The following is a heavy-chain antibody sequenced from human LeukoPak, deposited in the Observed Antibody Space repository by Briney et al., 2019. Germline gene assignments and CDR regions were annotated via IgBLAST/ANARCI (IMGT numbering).Heavy chain of an antibody. CDR3: ARLRGYSYVLDY. Sequence: ASVKVPCKASGYTFTGYYMHWVRQAPGQGLEWMGWINPNSGGTNYAQKFQGRVTMTRDTSISTAYMELSRLRSDDTAVYYCARLRGYSYVLDYWGQGTLVTVSS. V-gene: IGHV1-2*02. CDR1: GYTFTGYY. D-gene: IGHD5-18*01. CDR2: INPNSGGT. J-gene: IGHJ4*02.